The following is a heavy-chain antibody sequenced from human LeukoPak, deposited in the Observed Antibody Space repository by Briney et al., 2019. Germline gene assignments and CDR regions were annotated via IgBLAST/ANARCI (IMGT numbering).Heavy chain of an antibody. CDR2: IIPILGIA. J-gene: IGHJ4*02. Sequence: SVKVSCKASGGTSSSYAISWVRQAPGQGLEWIGRIIPILGIANYAQKFQGRVTITADNSTSTAYMELSSLRSEDTAVYYCAREGTYYYDSSGYFRTDPNFDYWGQGTLVTVSS. CDR1: GGTSSSYA. D-gene: IGHD3-22*01. CDR3: AREGTYYYDSSGYFRTDPNFDY. V-gene: IGHV1-69*04.